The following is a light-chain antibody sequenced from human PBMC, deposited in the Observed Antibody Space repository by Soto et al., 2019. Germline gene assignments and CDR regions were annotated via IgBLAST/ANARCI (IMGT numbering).Light chain of an antibody. CDR2: GAS. CDR1: QSVSSN. Sequence: EIVMTQSPATLSVSPGERATLSCRASQSVSSNLAWYQQKPGQAPRLLIYGASTRATGSPARFSGSGSGTEFTLSNSSLQSEDFAFYYCQHENNWPLTCGGGPKVEIK. V-gene: IGKV3-15*01. J-gene: IGKJ4*01. CDR3: QHENNWPLT.